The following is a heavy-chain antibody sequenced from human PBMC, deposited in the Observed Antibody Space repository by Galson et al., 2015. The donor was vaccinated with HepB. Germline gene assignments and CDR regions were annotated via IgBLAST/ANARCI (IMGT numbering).Heavy chain of an antibody. J-gene: IGHJ3*02. CDR1: GDSVSSNSAA. CDR3: ARHTYGDYGSNAFDI. V-gene: IGHV6-1*01. D-gene: IGHD4-17*01. Sequence: CAISGDSVSSNSAAWNWIRQSSSRGLEWLGRTYYRSKWYNDYAVSVKSRITINPDTSKNQFSLQLNSVTPEDTAVYYCARHTYGDYGSNAFDIWGQGTMVTVSS. CDR2: TYYRSKWYN.